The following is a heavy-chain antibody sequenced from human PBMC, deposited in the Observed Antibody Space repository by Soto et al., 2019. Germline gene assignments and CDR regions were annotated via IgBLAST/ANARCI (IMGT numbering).Heavy chain of an antibody. J-gene: IGHJ6*02. CDR2: IYYSGST. D-gene: IGHD6-13*01. CDR3: ARDSSSWPYYYGMDV. Sequence: QVQLQESGPGLVKPSQTLSLTCTVSGGSISSGGYYWSWIRQHPGKGLEWIGYIYYSGSTYYNPSLKSRVTISVDTSKNQFSLKLSSVTAADTAVYCCARDSSSWPYYYGMDVWGQGTTVTVSS. V-gene: IGHV4-31*03. CDR1: GGSISSGGYY.